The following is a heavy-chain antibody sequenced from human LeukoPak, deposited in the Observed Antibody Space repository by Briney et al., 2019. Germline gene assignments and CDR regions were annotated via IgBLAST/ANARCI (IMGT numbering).Heavy chain of an antibody. D-gene: IGHD2-2*01. J-gene: IGHJ6*02. CDR3: ASSYCSSTSCSPYYYYGMDV. V-gene: IGHV4-4*07. CDR2: IYTGGST. CDR1: GGSISSYY. Sequence: SETLSLTCTVSGGSISSYYWSWIRQPAGKGLEWIGRIYTGGSTDYNPSLKSRVTMSVDTSKNQFSLKLSSVTAADTAVYYCASSYCSSTSCSPYYYYGMDVWGQGTTVTVSS.